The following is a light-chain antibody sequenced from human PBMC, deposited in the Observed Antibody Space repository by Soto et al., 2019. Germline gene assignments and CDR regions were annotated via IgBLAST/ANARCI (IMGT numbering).Light chain of an antibody. Sequence: DIQMTQSPSSLSASVGDSVTITCRASQSISSSLNWYQYKPGKAPKLLIYAASNSQSGVPSSFSGSGSGTDFTLTISSLQPEDFATYFCQQTYTSLPTFGGGTEVDIK. CDR3: QQTYTSLPT. CDR2: AAS. CDR1: QSISSS. J-gene: IGKJ4*01. V-gene: IGKV1-39*01.